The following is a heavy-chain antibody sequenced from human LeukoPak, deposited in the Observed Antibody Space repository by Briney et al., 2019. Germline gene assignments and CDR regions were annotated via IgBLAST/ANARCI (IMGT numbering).Heavy chain of an antibody. J-gene: IGHJ3*02. D-gene: IGHD1-26*01. Sequence: GGSLRLSCAASGFTFSSYEMIWVRQAPGKGLEWVSYISSSNTIYYADSVKGRFTISRDNAKNSLYLQMNSLRAEDTAVYYCARRVGAAGKAFDIWGQGTMVTVSS. CDR3: ARRVGAAGKAFDI. V-gene: IGHV3-48*03. CDR1: GFTFSSYE. CDR2: ISSSNTI.